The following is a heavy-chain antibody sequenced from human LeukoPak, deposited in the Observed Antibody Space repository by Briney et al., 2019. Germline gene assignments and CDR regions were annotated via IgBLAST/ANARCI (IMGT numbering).Heavy chain of an antibody. CDR3: AREGQQNGRGAWFDP. J-gene: IGHJ5*02. Sequence: ASVKVSCKASGYTFTGYYMHWVRQAPGQGLEWMGWINPNSGGTNYAQKFQGRVTMTRDTSISTAHMELSRLRSDDTAVYYCAREGQQNGRGAWFDPWGQGTLVTVSS. V-gene: IGHV1-2*02. D-gene: IGHD2-8*01. CDR2: INPNSGGT. CDR1: GYTFTGYY.